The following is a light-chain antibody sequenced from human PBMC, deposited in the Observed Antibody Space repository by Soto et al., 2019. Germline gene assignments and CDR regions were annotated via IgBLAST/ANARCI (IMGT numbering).Light chain of an antibody. Sequence: QSVLTQPPSVSGSPGQSITISCTGTSSDVGGYNYVSWYQHHPGKAPKLMIYEVNNRPSGVSNRFSGSRSGNTASLTISGLQAEDEADYYCISYTSGSTLYVFGTGTKV. CDR3: ISYTSGSTLYV. V-gene: IGLV2-14*01. J-gene: IGLJ1*01. CDR1: SSDVGGYNY. CDR2: EVN.